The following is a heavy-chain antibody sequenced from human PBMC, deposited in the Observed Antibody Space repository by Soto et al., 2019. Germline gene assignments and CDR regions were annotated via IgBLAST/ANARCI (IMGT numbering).Heavy chain of an antibody. D-gene: IGHD2-15*01. CDR1: GFTFGDYA. CDR2: IRSKAYGGTT. J-gene: IGHJ4*02. CDR3: TRDRYCSGGSCYNIFDY. Sequence: GGSLRLSCTASGFTFGDYAMSWFRQAPGKGLEWVGFIRSKAYGGTTEYAASVKGRFTISRDDSKSIAYLQMNSLKTEDTAVYYCTRDRYCSGGSCYNIFDYWGQGTLVTVSS. V-gene: IGHV3-49*03.